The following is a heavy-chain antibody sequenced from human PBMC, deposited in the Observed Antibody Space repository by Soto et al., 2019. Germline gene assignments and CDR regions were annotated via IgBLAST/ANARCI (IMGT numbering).Heavy chain of an antibody. CDR2: IIPILGIA. CDR1: GGTFSSYT. J-gene: IGHJ3*02. D-gene: IGHD2-2*01. CDR3: ARGYCSSTSCFRPNAFDI. V-gene: IGHV1-69*02. Sequence: QVQLVQSGAEVKKPGSSVKVSCKASGGTFSSYTISWVRQAPGHGLEWMGRIIPILGIANYAQKLQGRVTITADKSTSTAYMELSSLRSEDTAVYYCARGYCSSTSCFRPNAFDIWGQGTMVTVSS.